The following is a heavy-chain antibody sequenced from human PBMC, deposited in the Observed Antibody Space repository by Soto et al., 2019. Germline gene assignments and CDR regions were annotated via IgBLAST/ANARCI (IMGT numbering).Heavy chain of an antibody. D-gene: IGHD1-26*01. V-gene: IGHV3-48*04. CDR1: GFTFSSYS. CDR2: ISSSSSTI. Sequence: GGSLRLSCAASGFTFSSYSMNWVRQDPGKGLEWVSYISSSSSTIYYADSVKGRFTISRDNAENSLYLQMDSLRAEDTAVYYCAREGGLVGYTSSFDYWGRGTLVTVSS. J-gene: IGHJ4*02. CDR3: AREGGLVGYTSSFDY.